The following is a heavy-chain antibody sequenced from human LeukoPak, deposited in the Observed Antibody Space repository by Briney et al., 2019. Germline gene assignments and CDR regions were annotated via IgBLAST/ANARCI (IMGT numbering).Heavy chain of an antibody. V-gene: IGHV4-59*01. D-gene: IGHD3-16*01. Sequence: SETLSLTCTVSGASINNYYWGWIRQPPGKGLEWIGYIYYSGSTNHNPSLKSRVTISIDTSRNQFSLKLSSVTAADTAVYYCAREGSYVPDYWGQGTLVTVSS. CDR3: AREGSYVPDY. CDR1: GASINNYY. CDR2: IYYSGST. J-gene: IGHJ4*02.